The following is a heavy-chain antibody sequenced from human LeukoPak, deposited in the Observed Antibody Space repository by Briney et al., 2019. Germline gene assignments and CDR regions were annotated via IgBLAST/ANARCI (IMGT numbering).Heavy chain of an antibody. V-gene: IGHV1-8*03. CDR3: ARTPTYYYGSGSHPSDY. CDR1: GYTFTSYD. Sequence: ASVKVSCKASGYTFTSYDINWVRQATGQGLEWMGWMDPNSGNTGYAQKFQGRVTITRNTPISTAYMELSSLRSEDTAVYYCARTPTYYYGSGSHPSDYWGQGTLVTVSS. D-gene: IGHD3-10*01. J-gene: IGHJ4*02. CDR2: MDPNSGNT.